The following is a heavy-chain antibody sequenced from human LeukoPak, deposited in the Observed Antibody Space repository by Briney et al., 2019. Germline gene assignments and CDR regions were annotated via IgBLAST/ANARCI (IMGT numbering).Heavy chain of an antibody. Sequence: ASVKVSCKASGYTFTSYGVSWVRQAPGQGLEWMGWISAYNGNTNYAQKLQGRVTIPTDTSTSTAYMELRSLRSDHTAMYYCARDPAVVVPAAMSAMPDYWGQGTLVTVSS. J-gene: IGHJ4*02. CDR2: ISAYNGNT. V-gene: IGHV1-18*01. CDR3: ARDPAVVVPAAMSAMPDY. CDR1: GYTFTSYG. D-gene: IGHD2-2*01.